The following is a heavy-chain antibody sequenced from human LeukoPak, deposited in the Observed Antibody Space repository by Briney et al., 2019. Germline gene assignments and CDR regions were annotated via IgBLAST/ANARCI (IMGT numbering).Heavy chain of an antibody. D-gene: IGHD6-19*01. J-gene: IGHJ4*02. Sequence: ASVKVSCKCSGFTLIGYGISWLRQAPGQGPEWMGWISPYSGDTNTAQKFQGRVTMTRDMSTSTVYMELSSLRSEDTAVYYCARVGYSSGWLFDYWGQGTLVTVSS. V-gene: IGHV1-18*01. CDR2: ISPYSGDT. CDR1: GFTLIGYG. CDR3: ARVGYSSGWLFDY.